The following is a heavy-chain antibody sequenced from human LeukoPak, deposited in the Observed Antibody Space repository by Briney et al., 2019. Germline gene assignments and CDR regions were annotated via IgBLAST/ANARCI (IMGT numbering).Heavy chain of an antibody. CDR2: ISYDGSNK. CDR3: ASSYDSSGYRDH. D-gene: IGHD3-22*01. CDR1: GFTFSSYA. J-gene: IGHJ4*02. V-gene: IGHV3-30-3*01. Sequence: GRSLRLSCAASGFTFSSYAMHWVRQAPGKGLEWVAVISYDGSNKYYADSVKGRFTISRDNSKNTLYLQMNSLRAEDTAVYYCASSYDSSGYRDHWGQGTLVTVSS.